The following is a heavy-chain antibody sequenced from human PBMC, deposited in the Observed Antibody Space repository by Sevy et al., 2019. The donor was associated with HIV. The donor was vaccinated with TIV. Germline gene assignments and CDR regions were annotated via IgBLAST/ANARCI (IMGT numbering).Heavy chain of an antibody. CDR3: ARDPLISLGADLFDY. CDR2: IQFDGNKK. CDR1: GFTFSSYG. D-gene: IGHD7-27*01. V-gene: IGHV3-30*02. J-gene: IGHJ4*02. Sequence: GGSLRLSCAASGFTFSSYGMHWVRQAPGKGLEWVAFIQFDGNKKYSADSIKGRFTISRDNSKITLYLQMNSLRAEDTAVYYCARDPLISLGADLFDYWGQGTLVTVSS.